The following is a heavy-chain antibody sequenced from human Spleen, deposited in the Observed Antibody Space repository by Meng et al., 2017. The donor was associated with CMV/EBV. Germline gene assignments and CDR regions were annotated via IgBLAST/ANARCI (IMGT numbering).Heavy chain of an antibody. CDR3: VRTVTTFGNYGMDV. CDR2: NKNRANNYTT. Sequence: GESLKISCAASGFTFSDHYMDWVRQAPGKGLEWVGRNKNRANNYTTQYAASVKGRFTISRDDSKNSLYLKMNSLKTEDTAVYYCVRTVTTFGNYGMDVWGHGTTVTVSS. J-gene: IGHJ6*02. D-gene: IGHD4-17*01. V-gene: IGHV3-72*01. CDR1: GFTFSDHY.